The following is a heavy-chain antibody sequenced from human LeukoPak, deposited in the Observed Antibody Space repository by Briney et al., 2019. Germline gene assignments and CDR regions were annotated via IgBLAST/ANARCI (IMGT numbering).Heavy chain of an antibody. J-gene: IGHJ4*02. CDR2: INQDGSEK. V-gene: IGHV3-7*01. D-gene: IGHD6-13*01. CDR1: GFTFGNYW. Sequence: PGGSLRLSCAASGFTFGNYWMGWVRQAPGKGLEWVANINQDGSEKFYVDSVKGRFTISRDNAKNSLYLQMNSLRVEDTALYYCARDQGAAGDYWGQGTLVTVSS. CDR3: ARDQGAAGDY.